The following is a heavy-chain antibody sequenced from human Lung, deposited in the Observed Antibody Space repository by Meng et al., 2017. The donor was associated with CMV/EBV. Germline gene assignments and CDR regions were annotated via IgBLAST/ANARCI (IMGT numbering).Heavy chain of an antibody. V-gene: IGHV3-49*04. Sequence: GESLKISCTASGFTFGDYAMSWVRQAPGKGLEWVGFIRSKAYGGTTEYAASVKGRFTISRDDSKSIAYLQMNSLNTEDTAMYYCTRDPGLSTSWYFDYWGHGTXVTVSS. CDR1: GFTFGDYA. CDR2: IRSKAYGGTT. D-gene: IGHD2/OR15-2a*01. CDR3: TRDPGLSTSWYFDY. J-gene: IGHJ4*01.